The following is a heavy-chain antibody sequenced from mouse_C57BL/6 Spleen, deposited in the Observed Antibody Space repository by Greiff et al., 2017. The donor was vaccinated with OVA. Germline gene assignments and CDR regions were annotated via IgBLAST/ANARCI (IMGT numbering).Heavy chain of an antibody. J-gene: IGHJ4*01. CDR1: GFSLTSYG. CDR3: ARTLITTVASYAMDY. CDR2: IWRGGST. D-gene: IGHD1-1*01. V-gene: IGHV2-2*01. Sequence: VKLVESGPGLVQPSQSLSITCTVSGFSLTSYGVHWVRQSPGKGLEWLGVIWRGGSTDYNAAFISRLSISKDNSKSQVFFKMNSLQADDTAIYYCARTLITTVASYAMDYWGQGTSVTVSS.